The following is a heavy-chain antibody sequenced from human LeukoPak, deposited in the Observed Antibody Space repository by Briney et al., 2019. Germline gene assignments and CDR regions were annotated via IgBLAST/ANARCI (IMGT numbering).Heavy chain of an antibody. CDR2: MNPNSGNT. CDR3: ARDPIFGYSGSKFDY. V-gene: IGHV1-8*01. J-gene: IGHJ4*02. Sequence: ASVKVSCKASGYTFTSYDINWVRQATGQGLEWMGWMNPNSGNTNYAQRFQGRVTMTRDTSISTAYMELSRLRSDDTAMYYCARDPIFGYSGSKFDYWGQGTLVTVSS. D-gene: IGHD1-26*01. CDR1: GYTFTSYD.